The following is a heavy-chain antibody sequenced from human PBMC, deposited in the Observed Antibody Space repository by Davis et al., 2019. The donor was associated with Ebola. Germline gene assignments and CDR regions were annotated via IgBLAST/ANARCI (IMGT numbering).Heavy chain of an antibody. Sequence: GESLKISCAASGFTFSSYSMNWVRQAPGKGLEWVSYISSSSSTIYYADSVKGRFTISRDSAKNSLYLQMNSLRAEDTAVYYCARLVLKEWLVLPGYYFDYWGQGTLVTVSS. J-gene: IGHJ4*02. V-gene: IGHV3-48*04. D-gene: IGHD6-19*01. CDR1: GFTFSSYS. CDR3: ARLVLKEWLVLPGYYFDY. CDR2: ISSSSSTI.